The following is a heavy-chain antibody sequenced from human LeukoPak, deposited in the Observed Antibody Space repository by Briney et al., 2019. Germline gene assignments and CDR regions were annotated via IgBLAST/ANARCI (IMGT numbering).Heavy chain of an antibody. CDR1: GGSISSYY. D-gene: IGHD3-22*01. J-gene: IGHJ3*02. CDR3: ARCYDSSGYYDAFDI. Sequence: PSQTLSLTCTVSGGSISSYYWSWIRQPPGKGLEWIGYIYYSGSTNYNPSLKSRVTISVDTSKNQFTLKLSSVTAADTAVYYCARCYDSSGYYDAFDIWGQGTMVTVSS. V-gene: IGHV4-59*08. CDR2: IYYSGST.